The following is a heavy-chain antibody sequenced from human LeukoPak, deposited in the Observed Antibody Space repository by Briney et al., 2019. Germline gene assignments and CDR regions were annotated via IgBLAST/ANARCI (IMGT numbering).Heavy chain of an antibody. CDR3: ARDPSNSSGWRAWGDY. CDR1: GYTFTHHG. V-gene: IGHV1-18*01. J-gene: IGHJ4*02. D-gene: IGHD6-25*01. Sequence: GASVKVSCKASGYTFTHHGINWGRQAPGQGLERMGWISAYNGDTKYAQKFQGRVTMTTDTSTSTAYLELRSLRSDDTAVYCSARDPSNSSGWRAWGDYWGQGILVTVSS. CDR2: ISAYNGDT.